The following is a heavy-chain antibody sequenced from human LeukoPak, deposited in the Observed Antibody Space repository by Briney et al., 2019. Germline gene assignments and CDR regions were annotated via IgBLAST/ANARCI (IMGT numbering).Heavy chain of an antibody. CDR2: IRTDGYYT. CDR3: CSTMTTSRAYDI. V-gene: IGHV3-74*03. J-gene: IGHJ3*02. D-gene: IGHD4-17*01. Sequence: GGSLRLSCAASGFTFGNSWMHWVRQAPGKGLVWVSNIRTDGYYTTYADSVKGRFTISRDNAKNTLYLQMNSLRAEDTAMYYCCSTMTTSRAYDIWGQGTMVTVSP. CDR1: GFTFGNSW.